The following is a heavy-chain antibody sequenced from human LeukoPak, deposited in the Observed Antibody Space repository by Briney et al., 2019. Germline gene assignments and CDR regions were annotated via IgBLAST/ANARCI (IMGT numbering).Heavy chain of an antibody. Sequence: SETLSLTCGVYGGSLSGYYWSWIRQPPGKGLEWIGEITDSGNSDYNPSLKSRVTISIDTSKNEFSLNLRSVTAADTAVYFCARGRIQVWLSVNWFGPWGQGTQVAVSS. CDR3: ARGRIQVWLSVNWFGP. CDR1: GGSLSGYY. J-gene: IGHJ5*02. D-gene: IGHD3-9*01. CDR2: ITDSGNS. V-gene: IGHV4-34*01.